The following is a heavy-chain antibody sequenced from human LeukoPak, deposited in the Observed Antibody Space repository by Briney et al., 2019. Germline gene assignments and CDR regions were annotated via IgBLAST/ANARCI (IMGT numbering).Heavy chain of an antibody. CDR2: ISWNSGSI. CDR3: AKGSSSGWYGDFDC. CDR1: GFTFDDYA. V-gene: IGHV3-9*01. J-gene: IGHJ4*02. D-gene: IGHD6-19*01. Sequence: PGGSLRLSCAASGFTFDDYAMHWVRQAPGKGLEWVSGISWNSGSIGYADSVKGRFTISRDNAKNSLYLQMNSLRAEDTALYYCAKGSSSGWYGDFDCWGQGTLVTVSS.